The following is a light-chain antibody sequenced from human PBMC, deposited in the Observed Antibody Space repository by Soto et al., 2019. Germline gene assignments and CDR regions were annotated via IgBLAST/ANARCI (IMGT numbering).Light chain of an antibody. V-gene: IGKV3D-15*01. J-gene: IGKJ5*01. Sequence: EIVMTQSPATLSVSPGERATLSCRAGQNIHTNLAWYQQKPGQAPRLLIYDASSRATGIPDRFSGSGSGTDFTLTISRLEPEDFAVYYCQTYDIWPLFCQGTLLEIK. CDR3: QTYDIWPL. CDR2: DAS. CDR1: QNIHTN.